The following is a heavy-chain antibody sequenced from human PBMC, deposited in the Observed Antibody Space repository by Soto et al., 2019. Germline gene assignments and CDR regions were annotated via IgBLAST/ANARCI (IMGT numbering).Heavy chain of an antibody. Sequence: GGSLRLSCAASGFTFSSYEMNWVRQAPGKGLEGVSYISSSGRTIYYVDSVKGRFTICRDNAKNSLYLQMNSLRAEDTAVYYCARGADFWSGPLDYWGKGTLVTVSS. J-gene: IGHJ4*02. CDR2: ISSSGRTI. D-gene: IGHD3-3*01. CDR3: ARGADFWSGPLDY. V-gene: IGHV3-48*03. CDR1: GFTFSSYE.